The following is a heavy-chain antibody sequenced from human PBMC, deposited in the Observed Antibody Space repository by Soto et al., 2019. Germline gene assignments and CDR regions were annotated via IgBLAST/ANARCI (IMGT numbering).Heavy chain of an antibody. J-gene: IGHJ4*02. CDR3: AKEEDYDILTGYEFDY. V-gene: IGHV3-30*18. CDR2: ISYDGSNK. D-gene: IGHD3-9*01. Sequence: GGSLRLSCAASGFTFSSYGMHWVRQAPGKGLEWVAVISYDGSNKYYADSVKGRFTISRDNSKNTLYLQMNSLRAEDTAVYYCAKEEDYDILTGYEFDYWGQGTLVTVSS. CDR1: GFTFSSYG.